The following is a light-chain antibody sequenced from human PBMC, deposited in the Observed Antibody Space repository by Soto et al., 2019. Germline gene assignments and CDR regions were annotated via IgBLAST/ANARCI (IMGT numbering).Light chain of an antibody. CDR2: GAS. CDR1: QSVANNF. V-gene: IGKV3-20*01. Sequence: EIVLTQSPGTLSLSPGESATLSCRASQSVANNFLAWHQQQPGQAPRLLSYGASNRATGIPDRFSGSGSRTDFTLTISRLEPEDFAVYYCQQYGSSGTFGQGTKVDIK. J-gene: IGKJ1*01. CDR3: QQYGSSGT.